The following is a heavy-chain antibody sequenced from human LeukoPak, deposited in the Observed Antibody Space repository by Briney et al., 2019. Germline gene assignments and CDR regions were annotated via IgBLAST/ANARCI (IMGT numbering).Heavy chain of an antibody. Sequence: GGSLRLSCAASGFTFSDYYMSWIRQAPGKGVVWVSYISSSSSYTNYADSVKGRFTISRDNAKNSLYLQMNSLRAEDTAVYYCARALSYGDRLDYWGRGTLVTVSS. CDR3: ARALSYGDRLDY. J-gene: IGHJ4*02. CDR1: GFTFSDYY. D-gene: IGHD4-17*01. CDR2: ISSSSSYT. V-gene: IGHV3-11*06.